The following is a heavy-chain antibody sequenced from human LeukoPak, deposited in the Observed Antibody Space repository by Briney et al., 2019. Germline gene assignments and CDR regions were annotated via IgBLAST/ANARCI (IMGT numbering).Heavy chain of an antibody. J-gene: IGHJ4*02. Sequence: GGSLRLSCAASGFSFSGYAMSWVRQAPGKGLEWVAVISYDGSNKYYADSVKGRFTISRDNSKNTLYLQMNSLRAEDTAVYYCAKNGYYYDSSGYYYNDHWGQGTLVTVSS. CDR2: ISYDGSNK. D-gene: IGHD3-22*01. CDR3: AKNGYYYDSSGYYYNDH. V-gene: IGHV3-30*18. CDR1: GFSFSGYA.